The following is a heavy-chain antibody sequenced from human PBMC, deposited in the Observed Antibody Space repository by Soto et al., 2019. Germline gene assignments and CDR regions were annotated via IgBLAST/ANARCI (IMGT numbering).Heavy chain of an antibody. J-gene: IGHJ6*03. Sequence: PGGSLRLSCAASGFTVSINYMSWVRQAPGKGLEWVSVIYSGGSTYYADSVKGRFTISRHNSKNTLYLQMNSLRAEDTAVYYCARASLEDYYYYYYYMDVWGKGTTITVSS. CDR1: GFTVSINY. D-gene: IGHD4-17*01. CDR3: ARASLEDYYYYYYYMDV. CDR2: IYSGGST. V-gene: IGHV3-53*04.